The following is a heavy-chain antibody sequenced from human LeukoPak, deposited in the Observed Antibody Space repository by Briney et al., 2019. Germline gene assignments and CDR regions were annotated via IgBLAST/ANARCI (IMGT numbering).Heavy chain of an antibody. CDR3: ARGGPAAGRFDY. CDR2: SGSDGTP. D-gene: IGHD6-13*01. CDR1: GFTFSSYA. J-gene: IGHJ4*02. Sequence: PGGSLRLSCAASGFTFSSYAMTWVRQAPGKGLEWVSASGSDGTPYYADSVKGRFTISRDNSKNTLYLQMNSLRAEDTAVYYCARGGPAAGRFDYWGQGTLVTVPS. V-gene: IGHV3-23*01.